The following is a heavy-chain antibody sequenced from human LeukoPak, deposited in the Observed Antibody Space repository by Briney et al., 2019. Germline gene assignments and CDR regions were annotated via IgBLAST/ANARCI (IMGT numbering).Heavy chain of an antibody. J-gene: IGHJ3*02. CDR1: GGSVSTYY. CDR2: IYYSGST. D-gene: IGHD3-9*01. CDR3: ARHPGSYDILTGYYPKGAFDI. Sequence: SETLSLTCTVSGGSVSTYYWSWIRQPPGKGREWIGYIYYSGSTNYNPSLKSRVTISVDTSKNQFSLKLSSVTAADTAVYYCARHPGSYDILTGYYPKGAFDIWGQGTMVTVSS. V-gene: IGHV4-59*08.